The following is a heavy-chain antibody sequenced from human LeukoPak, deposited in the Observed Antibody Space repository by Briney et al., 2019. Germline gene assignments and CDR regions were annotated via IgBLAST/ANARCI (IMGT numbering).Heavy chain of an antibody. D-gene: IGHD2-2*01. CDR2: INPNSGGT. CDR1: GYIFTGYY. V-gene: IGHV1-2*02. CDR3: ARGLGYCSSTSCPYFDY. Sequence: ASVKVSCKASGYIFTGYYMHWVRQAPGQGLEWMGWINPNSGGTNYAQKFQGRVTMTRDTSISTAYMELSRLRSDDTAVYYCARGLGYCSSTSCPYFDYWGQGTLVTVSS. J-gene: IGHJ4*02.